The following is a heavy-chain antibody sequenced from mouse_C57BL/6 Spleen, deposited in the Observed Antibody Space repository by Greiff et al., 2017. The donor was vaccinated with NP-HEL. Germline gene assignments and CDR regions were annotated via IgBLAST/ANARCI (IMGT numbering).Heavy chain of an antibody. D-gene: IGHD2-1*01. J-gene: IGHJ4*01. CDR2: ISYSGST. CDR1: GYSITSGYD. CDR3: ARGDGNYLSDAMDY. V-gene: IGHV3-1*01. Sequence: EVQLQESGPGMVKPSQSLSLTCTVTGYSITSGYDWHWIRHFPGNKLEWMGYISYSGSTNYNPSLKSRISITHDTSKNHFFLKLNSVTTEDTATYYCARGDGNYLSDAMDYWGQGTSVTVSS.